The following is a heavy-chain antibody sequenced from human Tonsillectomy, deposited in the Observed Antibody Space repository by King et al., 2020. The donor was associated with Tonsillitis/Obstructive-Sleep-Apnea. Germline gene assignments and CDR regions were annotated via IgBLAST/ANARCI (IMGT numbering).Heavy chain of an antibody. CDR2: IWYDGSNK. CDR1: GFTFSSYG. V-gene: IGHV3-33*01. D-gene: IGHD6-13*01. CDR3: ARDSSPRLSYFDY. J-gene: IGHJ4*02. Sequence: VQLVESGGGVVQPGRSLRLSCAASGFTFSSYGMHWVRQAPGKGLEWVAVIWYDGSNKYYADSVKGRFTISRDNSKNTLYLQMNSLRAEDTAVYYCARDSSPRLSYFDYWGQGNLVTVSS.